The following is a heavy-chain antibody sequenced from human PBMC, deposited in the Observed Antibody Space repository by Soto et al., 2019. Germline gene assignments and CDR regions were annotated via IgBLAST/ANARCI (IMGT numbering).Heavy chain of an antibody. V-gene: IGHV3-23*01. CDR1: EFTFSNYA. Sequence: EVQLLESGGGLVQPGGSLSLLCVASEFTFSNYAMTWVRQAPGKGLEWVSSISGSGSITYYAESVKGRFAISRDNSKNTLFLQMNSLRAEDTGIYYCAKAEKISAVAGYLDNWGQGTLVTVSS. D-gene: IGHD6-19*01. J-gene: IGHJ4*02. CDR3: AKAEKISAVAGYLDN. CDR2: ISGSGSIT.